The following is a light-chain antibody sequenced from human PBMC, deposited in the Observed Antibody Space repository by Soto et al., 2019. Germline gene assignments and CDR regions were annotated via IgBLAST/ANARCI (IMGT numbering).Light chain of an antibody. V-gene: IGLV3-1*01. J-gene: IGLJ2*01. CDR3: QAWDSSTDVV. CDR2: QHS. Sequence: SYGLTQPPSVSVSPGQTASITCSGDKLGDKYTCWYQQKPGQSPVLVIYQHSQRPSGIPERFSGSNSGNTATLTISGTQAMDEADYYCQAWDSSTDVVFGGGTKVTVL. CDR1: KLGDKY.